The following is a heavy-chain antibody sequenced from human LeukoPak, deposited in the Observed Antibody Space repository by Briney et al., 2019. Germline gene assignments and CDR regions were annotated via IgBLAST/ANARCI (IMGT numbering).Heavy chain of an antibody. D-gene: IGHD2-2*01. Sequence: SVTLSLTCAVYGGSFSGYYWSWIRQPPGKGLEWIGEINHSGSTDYNPSLKSRVTISVDTSKNQFSLKPSSVTAADTAVYYCAMTYCSSTSCYHEDAFDIWGQGTMVTVSS. J-gene: IGHJ3*02. V-gene: IGHV4-34*01. CDR3: AMTYCSSTSCYHEDAFDI. CDR1: GGSFSGYY. CDR2: INHSGST.